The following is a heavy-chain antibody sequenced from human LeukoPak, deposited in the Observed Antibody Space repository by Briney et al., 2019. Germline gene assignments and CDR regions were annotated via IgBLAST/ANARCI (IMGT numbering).Heavy chain of an antibody. CDR3: ARQRPERWELRGAYFDY. J-gene: IGHJ4*02. CDR1: GGSISSSTYY. V-gene: IGHV4-39*01. D-gene: IGHD1-26*01. Sequence: SETLSLTCTVSGGSISSSTYYWGWIRQPPGKGLEWIGSFYYSGSTYYNPSLKSRVTISVDTSKNQFSLRVSSVTAADTAVYYCARQRPERWELRGAYFDYWGQGTLVTVSS. CDR2: FYYSGST.